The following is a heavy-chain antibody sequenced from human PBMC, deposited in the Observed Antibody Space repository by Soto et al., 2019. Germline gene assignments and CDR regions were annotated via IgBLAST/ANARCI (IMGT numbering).Heavy chain of an antibody. J-gene: IGHJ4*02. V-gene: IGHV4-31*03. CDR1: GGSITTGGYY. CDR2: RYYSEST. CDR3: ARAKCSGGSCYSWSLDY. Sequence: KTSETLSLTCTVSGGSITTGGYYWSWIRQLPGKGLEWIGHRYYSESTYYNPSLKSRVSISLDTSKNQFSLKLSFVTAADTAMYYCARAKCSGGSCYSWSLDYWGQGTPVTVYS. D-gene: IGHD2-15*01.